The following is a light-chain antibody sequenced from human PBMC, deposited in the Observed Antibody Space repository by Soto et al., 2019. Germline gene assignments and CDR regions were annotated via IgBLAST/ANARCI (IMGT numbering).Light chain of an antibody. J-gene: IGKJ1*01. Sequence: IVLTQSPHTLSLSHEDEAALSGPVKQSPSNDFLAWYQHKPGQPPRLLIYGATSRATGVPDRFSGSGSGTDFTLTINRLEPEDVAVYYCQQYDSPPVTFGQGTKVDIK. CDR1: QSPSNDF. V-gene: IGKV3-20*01. CDR3: QQYDSPPVT. CDR2: GAT.